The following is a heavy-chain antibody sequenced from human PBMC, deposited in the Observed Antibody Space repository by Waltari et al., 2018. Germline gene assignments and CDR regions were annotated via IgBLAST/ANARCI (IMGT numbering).Heavy chain of an antibody. Sequence: QVQLVESGGGVVQPGRSLRLSCAASGFTFSSYALHWVRQAPGKGLEWVAVISYDGRNKYYADSVKGRFTISGDNSKNTLYLQMNSLLAEDTAVYYGARPQRRYSRAFDIWGQGTTVTVSS. CDR1: GFTFSSYA. J-gene: IGHJ3*02. CDR2: ISYDGRNK. CDR3: ARPQRRYSRAFDI. V-gene: IGHV3-30-3*01. D-gene: IGHD2-15*01.